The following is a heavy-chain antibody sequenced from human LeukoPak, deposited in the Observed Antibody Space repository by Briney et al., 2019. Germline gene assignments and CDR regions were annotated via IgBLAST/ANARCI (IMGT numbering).Heavy chain of an antibody. Sequence: PGGSLRLSCSASGFTFSDYYMSWIRQSPGKGLEGVSYISGSGGTIYYADSVKGRFTISRDNAKNSLYLQMNSLRAEDTAVYYCARDAVTGNCGYYFDYWGQGTLVTASS. V-gene: IGHV3-11*04. D-gene: IGHD3-9*01. CDR3: ARDAVTGNCGYYFDY. CDR2: ISGSGGTI. J-gene: IGHJ4*02. CDR1: GFTFSDYY.